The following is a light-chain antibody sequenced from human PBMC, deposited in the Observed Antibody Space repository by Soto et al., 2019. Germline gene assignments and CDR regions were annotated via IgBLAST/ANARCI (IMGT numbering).Light chain of an antibody. CDR1: SSNIGAGFD. CDR3: QSYDSSLSGGYV. CDR2: GNN. J-gene: IGLJ1*01. V-gene: IGLV1-40*01. Sequence: QSALTQSPSVSGAPGQRVSISCTGTSSNIGAGFDVHWYQQLPGTAPKLIIYGNNNRPSGVPDRFSGSKSGTAASLAITGLQAEDEDDYDCQSYDSSLSGGYVFGTGTKLTVL.